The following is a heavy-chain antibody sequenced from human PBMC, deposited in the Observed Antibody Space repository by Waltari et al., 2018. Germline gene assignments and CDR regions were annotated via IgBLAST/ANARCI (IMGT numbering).Heavy chain of an antibody. CDR1: GGTFSSYA. Sequence: QVQLVQSGAEVKKPGSSVKVSCKASGGTFSSYAISWVRQAPGQGLEWMGRISPIFGTANYAQKFQGRVTSTADKATSTAYMELSSLRSEDTAVYYCARAPRWLQSRNFDYWGQGTLVTVSS. CDR2: ISPIFGTA. D-gene: IGHD5-12*01. CDR3: ARAPRWLQSRNFDY. V-gene: IGHV1-69*08. J-gene: IGHJ4*02.